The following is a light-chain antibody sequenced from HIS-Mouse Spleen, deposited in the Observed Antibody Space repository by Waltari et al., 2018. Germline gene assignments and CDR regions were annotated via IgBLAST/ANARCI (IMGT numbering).Light chain of an antibody. CDR3: QQYNNWPPTWT. V-gene: IGKV3-15*01. J-gene: IGKJ1*01. CDR2: GAS. CDR1: QSVSSN. Sequence: EIVMTQSPATLSVSPGDRATLSCRASQSVSSNLAWYQQKPGQAPRLLIYGASTRATGIPARFSGSGSGTEFTLTISSMQSEDFAVYYCQQYNNWPPTWTFSQGTKVEIK.